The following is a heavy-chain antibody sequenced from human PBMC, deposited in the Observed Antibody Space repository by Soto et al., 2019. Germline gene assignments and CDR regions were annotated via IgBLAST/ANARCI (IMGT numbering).Heavy chain of an antibody. CDR2: ISYDGSNK. CDR1: GFTFSSYG. D-gene: IGHD6-13*01. J-gene: IGHJ6*02. Sequence: SLRLSCAASGFTFSSYGMHWVRQAPGKGPEWVAVISYDGSNKYYADSVKGRFTISRDNSKNTLYLQMNSLRAEDTAVYYCAGYTRGALYGMDVWGQGTTVTVSS. V-gene: IGHV3-30*03. CDR3: AGYTRGALYGMDV.